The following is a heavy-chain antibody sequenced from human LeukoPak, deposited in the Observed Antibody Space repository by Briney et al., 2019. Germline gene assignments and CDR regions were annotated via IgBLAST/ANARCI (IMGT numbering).Heavy chain of an antibody. CDR2: IYHSGST. CDR3: ARAVKTGTTGYGMDV. V-gene: IGHV4-4*02. Sequence: SGTPSLTCAVSGGSISNSYWWSWVRQPPGKGLEWIGEIYHSGSTNYNPALKSRVTISVDKSKNQFSLKMISVTAADTAVYYCARAVKTGTTGYGMDVWGQGTTVTVSS. CDR1: GGSISNSYW. D-gene: IGHD1-7*01. J-gene: IGHJ6*02.